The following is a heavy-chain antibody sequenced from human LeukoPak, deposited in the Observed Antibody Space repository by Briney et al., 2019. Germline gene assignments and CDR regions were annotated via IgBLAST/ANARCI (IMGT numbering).Heavy chain of an antibody. V-gene: IGHV3-33*01. CDR2: IWYDGSNK. J-gene: IGHJ4*02. D-gene: IGHD6-13*01. CDR3: ARAGYSSSWYNLLDY. Sequence: GGSLRLSCAASGFTFNTYGMHWLRQAPGKGLEWMAVIWYDGSNKYYADSVKGRFTISRDDSKNTLYLQMNSLRAEDTAVYYCARAGYSSSWYNLLDYWGQGTLVTVSS. CDR1: GFTFNTYG.